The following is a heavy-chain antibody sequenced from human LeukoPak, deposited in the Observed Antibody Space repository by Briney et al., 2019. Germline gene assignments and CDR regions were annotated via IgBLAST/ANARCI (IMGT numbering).Heavy chain of an antibody. CDR3: ARRSHYYDSSGYYYSFDI. Sequence: SETLSLTCTVSGGSISSYYWSWIRQPPGKGLEWIGYIYYSGSTNYNPSLKSRVAISVDTSKSQFSLKLSSVTAADTAVYYCARRSHYYDSSGYYYSFDIWGQGTMVTVSS. J-gene: IGHJ3*02. CDR1: GGSISSYY. D-gene: IGHD3-22*01. CDR2: IYYSGST. V-gene: IGHV4-59*08.